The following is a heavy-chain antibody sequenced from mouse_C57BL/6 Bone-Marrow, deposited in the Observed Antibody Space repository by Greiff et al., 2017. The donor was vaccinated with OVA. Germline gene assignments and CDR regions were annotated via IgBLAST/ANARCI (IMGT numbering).Heavy chain of an antibody. CDR1: GFSFNTYA. J-gene: IGHJ1*03. CDR2: IRSKSNNYAT. V-gene: IGHV10-1*01. D-gene: IGHD1-1*01. CDR3: VRPAGSSYVGYFDV. Sequence: EVQGVESGGGLVQPKGSLKLSCAASGFSFNTYAMNWVRQAPGKGLEWVARIRSKSNNYATYYADSVKDRFTISRDDSESMLYLQMNNLKTEDTAMYYCVRPAGSSYVGYFDVWGTGTTVTVSS.